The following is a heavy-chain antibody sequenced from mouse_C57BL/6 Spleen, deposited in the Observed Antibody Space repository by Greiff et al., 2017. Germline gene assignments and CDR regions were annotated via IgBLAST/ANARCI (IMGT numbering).Heavy chain of an antibody. CDR2: IYPGSGST. V-gene: IGHV1-55*01. D-gene: IGHD2-4*01. J-gene: IGHJ1*03. CDR3: ARKGIYYDYDGYFDV. CDR1: GYTFTSYW. Sequence: VQLQQPGAELVKPGASVQRSCKDSGYTFTSYWITWVKRRPGQGLEWIGDIYPGSGSTNYNEKFKSKATLTVDTSSSTAYMQLSSLTSEDSAVDYCARKGIYYDYDGYFDVWGTGTTVTVSS.